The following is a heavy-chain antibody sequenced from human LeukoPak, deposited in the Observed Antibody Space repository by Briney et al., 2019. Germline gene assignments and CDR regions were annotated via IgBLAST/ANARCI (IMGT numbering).Heavy chain of an antibody. CDR3: ARLGDDSTDY. CDR1: GGSFSGYY. Sequence: SETLSLTCAVYGGSFSGYYWSWIRQPPGKGLEWIGEINHSGSTNYSPSLKSRVTISVDTSKNQFSLKLSSVTAADTAVYYCARLGDDSTDYWGQGTLVTVSS. D-gene: IGHD2-21*01. CDR2: INHSGST. J-gene: IGHJ4*02. V-gene: IGHV4-34*01.